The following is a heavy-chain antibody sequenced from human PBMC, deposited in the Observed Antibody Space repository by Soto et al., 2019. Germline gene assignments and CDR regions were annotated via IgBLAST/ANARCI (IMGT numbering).Heavy chain of an antibody. Sequence: QVQLQESGPGLVKPSETLSLTCTVSGGSINNHYWCWIRQPPGEGLEWIGYIDYTGATDYSPSLASRVTLSVDTSKNQFSLKLTSLTAADTAIYFCARANWYFDYWGQGTLVIVSS. D-gene: IGHD7-27*01. V-gene: IGHV4-59*11. CDR2: IDYTGAT. CDR3: ARANWYFDY. J-gene: IGHJ4*02. CDR1: GGSINNHY.